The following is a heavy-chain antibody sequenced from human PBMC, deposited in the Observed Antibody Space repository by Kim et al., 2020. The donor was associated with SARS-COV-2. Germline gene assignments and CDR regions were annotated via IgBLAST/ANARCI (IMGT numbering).Heavy chain of an antibody. Sequence: ASVKVSCKASGDTFSGFYMHWVRQAPGQGLEWMGWINPNSGATNYAQKFQDRITLTRDTSISTGYMELNRLTSDDTAVYYCARDQGGLDFWGQGTTVTVS. CDR1: GDTFSGFY. CDR2: INPNSGAT. J-gene: IGHJ6*02. CDR3: ARDQGGLDF. V-gene: IGHV1-2*02.